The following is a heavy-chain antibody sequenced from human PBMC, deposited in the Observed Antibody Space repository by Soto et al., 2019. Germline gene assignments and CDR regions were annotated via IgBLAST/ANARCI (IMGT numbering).Heavy chain of an antibody. Sequence: QITLKESGPTLVKPTQTLTLTCTFSGFSLNTGAVGVAWIRQPPGKALEWLVLIYGDDDKRYSASLVSRLAIXKXXSENQVVLTLTNMDPVDTATYYCVHTTGFPETFDYWGQGTLVTVSS. CDR2: IYGDDDK. CDR1: GFSLNTGAVG. D-gene: IGHD4-17*01. CDR3: VHTTGFPETFDY. V-gene: IGHV2-5*02. J-gene: IGHJ4*02.